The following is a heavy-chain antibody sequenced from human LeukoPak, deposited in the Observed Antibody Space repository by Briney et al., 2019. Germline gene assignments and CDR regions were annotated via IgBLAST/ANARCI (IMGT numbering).Heavy chain of an antibody. V-gene: IGHV1-69*05. D-gene: IGHD3-16*01. CDR1: GGTFSSYA. J-gene: IGHJ6*03. CDR2: IIPIFGTA. CDR3: ARDWGPAGYMDV. Sequence: SVKVSCKASGGTFSSYAISWVRQAPGQGLEWMGGIIPIFGTANYAQKFQGRVTITTDESTSTAYMELSSLRSEDTAVYYCARDWGPAGYMDVWGKGTTVTVSS.